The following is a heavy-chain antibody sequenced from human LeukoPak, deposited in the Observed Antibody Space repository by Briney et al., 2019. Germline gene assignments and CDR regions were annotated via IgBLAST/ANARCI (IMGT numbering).Heavy chain of an antibody. D-gene: IGHD3-10*01. CDR2: ISSSGSTI. CDR3: ARGGRVYGMDV. CDR1: GFTFSSYE. J-gene: IGHJ6*02. Sequence: GGSLRLSCAASGFTFSSYEMNWGRQAPGKGLEWVSYISSSGSTIYYADSVKGRFTISRDNAKTSLYLQMNSLRAEDTAVYYCARGGRVYGMDVWGQGTTVTVSS. V-gene: IGHV3-48*03.